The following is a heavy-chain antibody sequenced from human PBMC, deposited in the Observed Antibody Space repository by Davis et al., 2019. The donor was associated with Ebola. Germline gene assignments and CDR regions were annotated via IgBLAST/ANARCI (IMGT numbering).Heavy chain of an antibody. V-gene: IGHV4-34*01. Sequence: SETLSLTCAVYGGFFSGYYWSWIRQPPGKGLEWIGEINHSGSTNYNPSLKSRVTISVDTSKNQFSLKLSSVTAADTAVYYCARAHPYSGSFWYFDLWGRGTLVTVSS. CDR2: INHSGST. D-gene: IGHD1-26*01. CDR1: GGFFSGYY. J-gene: IGHJ2*01. CDR3: ARAHPYSGSFWYFDL.